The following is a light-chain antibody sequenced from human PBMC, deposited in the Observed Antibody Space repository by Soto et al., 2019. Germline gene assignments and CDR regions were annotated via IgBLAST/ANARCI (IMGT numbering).Light chain of an antibody. CDR3: CSYAGSYTLWV. V-gene: IGLV2-11*01. Sequence: QSALTQPRSVSGSPGQSVTISCTGTSSDVGGYNYVSWYQQHPGKAPKLMIYDVSTRPSGVPDRFSGSKSGNTASLTISGLQAEGEADYYCCSYAGSYTLWVFGGGTKLTVL. CDR1: SSDVGGYNY. J-gene: IGLJ3*02. CDR2: DVS.